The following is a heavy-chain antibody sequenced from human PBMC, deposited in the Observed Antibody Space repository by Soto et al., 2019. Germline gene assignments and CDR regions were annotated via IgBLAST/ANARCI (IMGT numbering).Heavy chain of an antibody. CDR1: GFTFSNYV. CDR2: VSNSGSNT. J-gene: IGHJ6*03. CDR3: ARRGRTLPHYSYYMDV. Sequence: EVRLLEYGGGLVQPGGSLRLSCAASGFTFSNYVMSWVRQAPGKGLEWVSSVSNSGSNTYYAESVKGRVTLSRDNSNNTLYLQMNSLRAEDTALYYCARRGRTLPHYSYYMDVWGKGTTVTVSS. V-gene: IGHV3-23*01.